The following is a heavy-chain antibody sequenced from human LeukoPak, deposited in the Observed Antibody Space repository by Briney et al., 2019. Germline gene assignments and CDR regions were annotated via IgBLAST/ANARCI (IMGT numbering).Heavy chain of an antibody. Sequence: GSLRLSCAASGFTFSSYATSWVRQAPGKGLEWVSAISGSGGSTYYADSVKGRFTISRDNAKNSLYLQMNSLRAEDTAVYYCAAGYCGSGSSPPVSSKDYNWGQGTLVTVSS. D-gene: IGHD3-10*01. J-gene: IGHJ4*02. CDR3: AAGYCGSGSSPPVSSKDYN. CDR2: ISGSGGST. V-gene: IGHV3-23*01. CDR1: GFTFSSYA.